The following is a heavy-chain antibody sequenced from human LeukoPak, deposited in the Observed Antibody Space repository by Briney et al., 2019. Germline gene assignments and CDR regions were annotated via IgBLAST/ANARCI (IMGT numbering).Heavy chain of an antibody. CDR3: ASVSQSFSGYVSLDAFDI. V-gene: IGHV1-2*02. CDR2: INPNSGGT. CDR1: GYTFTGHY. J-gene: IGHJ3*02. D-gene: IGHD3-22*01. Sequence: GASVKVSYKASGYTFTGHYMHWVRQAPGQGLEWMGWINPNSGGTNYAQKFQGRVTMTRDTSISTAYMELSRLRSDDTAVYYCASVSQSFSGYVSLDAFDIWGQGTTVTVSS.